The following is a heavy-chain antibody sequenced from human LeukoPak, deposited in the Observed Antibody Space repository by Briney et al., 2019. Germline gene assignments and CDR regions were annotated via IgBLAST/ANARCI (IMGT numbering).Heavy chain of an antibody. J-gene: IGHJ4*02. CDR1: AFTFSSFG. Sequence: PGGSLRLSCAAYAFTFSSFGMHWVRQAPGKGLEWVAFIRYDGSNKYYADSVKGRLTISRDNSKNTLYLQMNSLRAEDTAVYYCAKDRYYYDSSGYGYYFDYWGQGTLVTVSS. D-gene: IGHD3-22*01. CDR2: IRYDGSNK. V-gene: IGHV3-30*02. CDR3: AKDRYYYDSSGYGYYFDY.